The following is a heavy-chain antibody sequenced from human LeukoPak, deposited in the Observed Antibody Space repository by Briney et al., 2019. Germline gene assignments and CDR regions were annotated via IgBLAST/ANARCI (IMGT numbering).Heavy chain of an antibody. CDR2: IIPIFGTA. V-gene: IGHV1-69*05. CDR3: ARGGYSYGYDWFDP. Sequence: ASVKVSCKASGGTFSSYAISWVRQAPGQGLEWMGRIIPIFGTANYAQKFQGRVTITTDESTSTAYMELSSLRSEDTAVYYCARGGYSYGYDWFDPWGQGTLVTVSS. J-gene: IGHJ5*02. D-gene: IGHD5-18*01. CDR1: GGTFSSYA.